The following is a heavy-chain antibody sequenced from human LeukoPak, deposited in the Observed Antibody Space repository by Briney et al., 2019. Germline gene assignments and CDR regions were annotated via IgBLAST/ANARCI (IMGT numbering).Heavy chain of an antibody. CDR3: ARDRAAVNAFDI. D-gene: IGHD4-17*01. J-gene: IGHJ3*02. CDR1: GGSISSGGYY. V-gene: IGHV4-31*03. CDR2: IYYSGST. Sequence: LRLSCTVSGGSISSGGYYWSWIRQHPGKGLEWIGYIYYSGSTYYNPSLKSRVTISVDTSKNQFSLKLSSVTAADTAVYYCARDRAAVNAFDIWGQGTMVTVSS.